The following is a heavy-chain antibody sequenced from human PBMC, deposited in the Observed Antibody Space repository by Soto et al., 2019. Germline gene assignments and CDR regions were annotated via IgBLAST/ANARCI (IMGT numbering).Heavy chain of an antibody. J-gene: IGHJ4*02. D-gene: IGHD3-10*01. V-gene: IGHV4-34*01. CDR3: ARGRGSQNYYFDY. CDR1: GGSFSGYY. CDR2: INHSGST. Sequence: TSETLSLTCAVYGGSFSGYYWSWIRQPPGKGLEWIGEINHSGSTNYNPSLKSRVTISVDTSKNQFSLKLSSVTAADTAVYYCARGRGSQNYYFDYWGQGTLVTVSS.